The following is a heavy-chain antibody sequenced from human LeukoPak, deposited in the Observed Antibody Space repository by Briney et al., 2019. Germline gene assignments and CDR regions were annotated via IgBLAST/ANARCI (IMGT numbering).Heavy chain of an antibody. CDR3: ARHEWGITNAFDI. J-gene: IGHJ3*02. CDR1: GGSFSSSDYY. Sequence: SETLSLTCTVSGGSFSSSDYYWGWIRQPPGKGLEWIGSIYYSGATYYNPSLKSPVTISVDTSKKQFSLKLRSVTAADTAVYYCARHEWGITNAFDIWGQGTMVTVSS. V-gene: IGHV4-39*01. D-gene: IGHD1-14*01. CDR2: IYYSGAT.